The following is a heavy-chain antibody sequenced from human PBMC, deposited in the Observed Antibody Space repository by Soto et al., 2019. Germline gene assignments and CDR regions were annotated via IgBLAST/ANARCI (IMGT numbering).Heavy chain of an antibody. D-gene: IGHD6-13*01. V-gene: IGHV3-23*01. Sequence: EVQLLESGGGWVQPGGSLRLSCAASGFTFTTFAMSWVRQAPGRGLEWVSSVSTNGGSTYFADSVRGRFTISRDNSNNRLYLQMNSLRAEDTAIYYCAKMLGRIAATSGWFDSWGQGTLVTVSS. J-gene: IGHJ5*01. CDR2: VSTNGGST. CDR1: GFTFTTFA. CDR3: AKMLGRIAATSGWFDS.